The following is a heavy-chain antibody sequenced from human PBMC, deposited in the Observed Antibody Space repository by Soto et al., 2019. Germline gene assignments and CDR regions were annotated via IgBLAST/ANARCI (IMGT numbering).Heavy chain of an antibody. CDR1: GYTFTSYA. CDR3: ARSIVLVTALDY. D-gene: IGHD2-21*02. V-gene: IGHV1-3*05. CDR2: INAGNGNT. Sequence: QVQLVQSGAEEKKPGASAKVSCKASGYTFTSYAMHWVRQAPGQRLEWMGWINAGNGNTKYSQKFQGRVTITRDTSASTAYMELSSLRSEDTAVYYCARSIVLVTALDYWGQGTLVTVSS. J-gene: IGHJ4*02.